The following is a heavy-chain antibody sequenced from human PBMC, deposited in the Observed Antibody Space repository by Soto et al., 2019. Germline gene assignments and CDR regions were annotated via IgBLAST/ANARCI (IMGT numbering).Heavy chain of an antibody. CDR2: IYYSGST. D-gene: IGHD2-2*01. CDR3: ARHPGYCSSTSCFYWYFDL. CDR1: GGSISSSSYY. V-gene: IGHV4-39*01. Sequence: QLQLQESGPGLVKPSETLSLTCTVSGGSISSSSYYWGWIRQPPGKGLEWNGSIYYSGSTYYNPSLKSRVTISVDTSKYQFSLKLSSVTAADTAVYYCARHPGYCSSTSCFYWYFDLWGRGTLVTVSS. J-gene: IGHJ2*01.